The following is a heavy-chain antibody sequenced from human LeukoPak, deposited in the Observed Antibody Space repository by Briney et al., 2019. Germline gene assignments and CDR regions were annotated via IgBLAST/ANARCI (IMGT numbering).Heavy chain of an antibody. D-gene: IGHD1-26*01. V-gene: IGHV1-58*02. CDR2: IVVGSGNT. CDR1: GFTFSSSV. Sequence: SLKVSCKASGFTFSSSVMQWVRQTRGQRLEWIGWIVVGSGNTNYAQKFQERVTITRDMSTSTAYMELSSLRSEDTAVYYCAADIVGATGYYFDYWGQGTLVTVSS. CDR3: AADIVGATGYYFDY. J-gene: IGHJ4*02.